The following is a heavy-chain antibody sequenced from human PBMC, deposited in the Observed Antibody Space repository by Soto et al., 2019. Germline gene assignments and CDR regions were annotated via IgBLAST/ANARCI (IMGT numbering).Heavy chain of an antibody. J-gene: IGHJ4*02. V-gene: IGHV4-39*07. D-gene: IGHD2-2*01. CDR1: GGSISSSSFH. CDR2: MYYSGST. CDR3: ARVPDY. Sequence: SETLSLTCTVSGGSISSSSFHWGWIRQPPGKGLEWIGCMYYSGSTYYSPSLKSRVTISIDRSKNQFSLKLSSVTAADTAVYYCARVPDYWGQGILVTVSS.